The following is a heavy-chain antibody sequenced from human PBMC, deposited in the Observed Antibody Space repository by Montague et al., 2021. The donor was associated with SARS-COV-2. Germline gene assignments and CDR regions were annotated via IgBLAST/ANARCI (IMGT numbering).Heavy chain of an antibody. V-gene: IGHV4-34*01. CDR2: INHNGST. D-gene: IGHD6-6*01. J-gene: IGHJ4*02. Sequence: SETLSLTCAVHDGSLSNYYWTWIRQPPGKGLEWIGEINHNGSTNYNPSLKSRVTISVDTSKNQFSLKLSSVTAADTAVYFCARGGIEARRHYFDYWGQGTLVTVSS. CDR3: ARGGIEARRHYFDY. CDR1: DGSLSNYY.